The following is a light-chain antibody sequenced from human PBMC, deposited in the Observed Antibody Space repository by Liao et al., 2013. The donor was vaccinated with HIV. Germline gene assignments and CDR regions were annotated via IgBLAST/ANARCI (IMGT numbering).Light chain of an antibody. CDR2: YDS. Sequence: SYELTQPPSVSVAPGKTARITCGGNNIGSKSVHWYQHQPGQAPALVIFYDSDRPSGIPERFSGSNSGNTATLIISRVEAGDEADYYCQVWDSSSDHSYVFGTGTKVTVL. V-gene: IGLV3-21*01. CDR1: NIGSKS. CDR3: QVWDSSSDHSYV. J-gene: IGLJ1*01.